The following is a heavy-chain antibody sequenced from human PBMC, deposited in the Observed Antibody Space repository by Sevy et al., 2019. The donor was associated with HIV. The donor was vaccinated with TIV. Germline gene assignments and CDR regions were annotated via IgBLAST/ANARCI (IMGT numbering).Heavy chain of an antibody. J-gene: IGHJ6*02. CDR2: PSYDGHNN. Sequence: GGSLRLSCAASGLPFSNYGIHWVRKAQAKGLGWVAIPSYDGHNNYFEDSVKGRFTISRDNSKNTLYLQMNSLRAEDTAVYYCAKDLLQLTIKELAQDYYYGMDVWGQGTTVTVSS. CDR1: GLPFSNYG. V-gene: IGHV3-30*18. CDR3: AKDLLQLTIKELAQDYYYGMDV. D-gene: IGHD1-26*01.